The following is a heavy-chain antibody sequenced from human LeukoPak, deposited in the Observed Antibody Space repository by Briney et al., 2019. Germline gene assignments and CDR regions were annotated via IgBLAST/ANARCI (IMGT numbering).Heavy chain of an antibody. V-gene: IGHV3-11*06. D-gene: IGHD6-6*01. CDR3: AREGTHSSSRNMDV. CDR2: ISSSSSYI. Sequence: GGSLRLSCAASGFTFSDYYMSWIRQAPGKGLEWVSSISSSSSYIYYADSVKGRFTISRDNAKNSLYLQMNSLRAEDTAVYYCAREGTHSSSRNMDVWGKGTTVTVSS. J-gene: IGHJ6*03. CDR1: GFTFSDYY.